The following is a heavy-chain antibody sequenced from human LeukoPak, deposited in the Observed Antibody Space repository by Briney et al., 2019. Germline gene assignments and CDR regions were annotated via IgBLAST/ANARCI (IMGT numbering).Heavy chain of an antibody. CDR2: ISAYNGNT. V-gene: IGHV1-18*01. D-gene: IGHD2-21*02. CDR1: GYTFTSYG. Sequence: GASVKVSCKASGYTFTSYGISWVRQAPGQGLEWMGWISAYNGNTNYAQKLQGRVTMTTDTSTSTAYMELRSLRSDDTAVYYCAKDPGHCGGDCYEGSVDYWGQGTLVTVSS. CDR3: AKDPGHCGGDCYEGSVDY. J-gene: IGHJ4*02.